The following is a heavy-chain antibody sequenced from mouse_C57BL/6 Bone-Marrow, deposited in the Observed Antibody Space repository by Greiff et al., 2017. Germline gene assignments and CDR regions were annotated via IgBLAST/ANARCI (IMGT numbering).Heavy chain of an antibody. CDR2: IWSGGST. V-gene: IGHV2-2*01. D-gene: IGHD1-1*01. CDR3: ARNSRGANYYGSSYWFAY. CDR1: GFSLTSYG. Sequence: VKLMESGPGLVQPSQSLSITCTVSGFSLTSYGVHWVRQSPGKGLEWLGVIWSGGSTDYNAAFISRLSISKDNSKSQVFFKMNSLQADDTAIYYCARNSRGANYYGSSYWFAYWGQGTLVTVSA. J-gene: IGHJ3*01.